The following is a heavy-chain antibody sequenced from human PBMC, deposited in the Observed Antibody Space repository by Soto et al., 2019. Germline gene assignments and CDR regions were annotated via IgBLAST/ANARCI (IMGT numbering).Heavy chain of an antibody. J-gene: IGHJ4*02. CDR3: ARDYYDRSGHSHSSVY. V-gene: IGHV3-30-3*01. Sequence: GGSLRLSCAASGITFSTYAMHRVRQAPGKGLEWVAVISYDGGNKYYADSVKGRFTISRDNSKNALSLQMNSLRAEDTAVYYCARDYYDRSGHSHSSVYWGQGTLVTVSS. D-gene: IGHD3-22*01. CDR1: GITFSTYA. CDR2: ISYDGGNK.